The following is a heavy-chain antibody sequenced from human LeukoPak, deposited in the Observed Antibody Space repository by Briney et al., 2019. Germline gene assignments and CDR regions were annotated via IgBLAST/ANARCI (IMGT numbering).Heavy chain of an antibody. Sequence: SETLSLTCTVSGGSISSSSYYWGWIRQPPGKGLEWIGSIYYSGSTYYNLSLKSRVTISVDTSKNQFSLKLSSVTAADTAVYYCARGRGWNYVVHWFDPWGQGTLVTVSS. V-gene: IGHV4-39*01. D-gene: IGHD1-7*01. CDR1: GGSISSSSYY. J-gene: IGHJ5*02. CDR3: ARGRGWNYVVHWFDP. CDR2: IYYSGST.